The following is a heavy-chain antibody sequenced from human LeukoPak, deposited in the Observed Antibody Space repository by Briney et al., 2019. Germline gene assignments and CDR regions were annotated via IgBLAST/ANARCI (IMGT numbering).Heavy chain of an antibody. V-gene: IGHV3-7*01. Sequence: GGSLRLSCAASGFTFSSYWMSWVRQAPGKGLEWVANIKQDGSEKYYVDSVKGRFTISRDNAKNSLYLQMNSLRAEDTAVYYCAREQLWLTNDAFDIWGQGTMVTVSS. J-gene: IGHJ3*02. CDR3: AREQLWLTNDAFDI. CDR2: IKQDGSEK. CDR1: GFTFSSYW. D-gene: IGHD5-18*01.